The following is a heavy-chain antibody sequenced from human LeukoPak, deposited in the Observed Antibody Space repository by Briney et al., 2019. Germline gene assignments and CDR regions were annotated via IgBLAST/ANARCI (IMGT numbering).Heavy chain of an antibody. V-gene: IGHV4-34*01. CDR3: ARCRIGIAAPIT. Sequence: PSETLSLTCAVYGGSFSGYYWSWIRQPPGKGLEWIGEINHSGSTNYNPSLKSRVTISVDTSKNLFSLKLSSVTAADTAVYYCARCRIGIAAPITWGQGTLVTVSS. CDR1: GGSFSGYY. J-gene: IGHJ1*01. D-gene: IGHD6-13*01. CDR2: INHSGST.